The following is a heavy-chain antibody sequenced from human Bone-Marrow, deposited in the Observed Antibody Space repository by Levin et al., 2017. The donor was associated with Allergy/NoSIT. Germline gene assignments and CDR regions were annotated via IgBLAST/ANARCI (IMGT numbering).Heavy chain of an antibody. V-gene: IGHV3-11*06. CDR3: ARGIRLDY. CDR2: ISGTNTHT. D-gene: IGHD6-25*01. Sequence: LSLTCAASGFTFSDFYMTWIRQSPGKGLDWISYISGTNTHTNYIDSVRGRFTISRDNAKNSLYLQMNSLRPDDTAMYYCARGIRLDYWCQGALVTVSS. CDR1: GFTFSDFY. J-gene: IGHJ4*02.